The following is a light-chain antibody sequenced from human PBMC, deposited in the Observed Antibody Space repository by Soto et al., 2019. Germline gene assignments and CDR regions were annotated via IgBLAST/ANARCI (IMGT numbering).Light chain of an antibody. Sequence: QSVLTQPPSVSWAPGQRVTISCTGGSSNIGAGFDVHWYQQHPGKAPKLMIYEVSKRPSGVPDRFSGSKSGNAASLTVSGLQADDEADYYCSSYAGSDNVLFGGGTKLTVL. V-gene: IGLV1-40*01. CDR2: EVS. CDR3: SSYAGSDNVL. J-gene: IGLJ2*01. CDR1: SSNIGAGFD.